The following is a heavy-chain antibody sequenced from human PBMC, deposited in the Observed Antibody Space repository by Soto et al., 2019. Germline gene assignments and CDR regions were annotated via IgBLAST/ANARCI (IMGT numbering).Heavy chain of an antibody. Sequence: ASVKVSCKASGYTFTGHYIHWDRQAPGQGLEWMGWINPNRGGTNYTQKFQVRVTMTRDTPLSTAYMELSRLISDDTAVYYCAISRYCSGGNFYTNALYFFDYWGQRTLVPVSS. D-gene: IGHD2-15*01. V-gene: IGHV1-2*02. CDR3: AISRYCSGGNFYTNALYFFDY. J-gene: IGHJ4*02. CDR1: GYTFTGHY. CDR2: INPNRGGT.